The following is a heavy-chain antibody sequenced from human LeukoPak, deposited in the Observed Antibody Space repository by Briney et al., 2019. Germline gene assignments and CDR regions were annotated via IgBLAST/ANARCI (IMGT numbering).Heavy chain of an antibody. J-gene: IGHJ2*01. CDR1: GGSFSGYY. CDR2: IYYSGST. V-gene: IGHV4-34*09. Sequence: SETLSLTCAVYGGSFSGYYWSWIRQPPGKGLEWIGYIYYSGSTYYNPSLKSRVTISVDTSKNQFSLRLSSVTAADTAVYYCARDRNHYYDSSGYYARWYFDLWGRGTLVTVSS. CDR3: ARDRNHYYDSSGYYARWYFDL. D-gene: IGHD3-22*01.